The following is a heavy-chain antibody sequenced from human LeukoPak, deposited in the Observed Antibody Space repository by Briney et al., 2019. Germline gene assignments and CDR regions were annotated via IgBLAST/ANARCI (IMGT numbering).Heavy chain of an antibody. CDR1: GGSFSSYY. CDR3: ARVSGYDWESFYDY. V-gene: IGHV4-59*01. D-gene: IGHD5-12*01. J-gene: IGHJ4*02. CDR2: IYYSGST. Sequence: SETLSLTCTVSGGSFSSYYWSWLRQPPGKGLEWIGYIYYSGSTNYNPSLKSRVTISVDTSKNQFSLMLSSVTAADTAVYYCARVSGYDWESFYDYWGQGTLVTVSS.